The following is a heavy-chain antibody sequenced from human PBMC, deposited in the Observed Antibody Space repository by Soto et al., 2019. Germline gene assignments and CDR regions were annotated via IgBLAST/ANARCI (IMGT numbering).Heavy chain of an antibody. D-gene: IGHD3-10*01. CDR1: GYTFTSYG. CDR2: ISAYNGNT. Sequence: ASVKVSCKASGYTFTSYGISWVRQAPGQGLEWMGWISAYNGNTNYAQKLQGRVTMTTDTSTSTAYMELRSLRSDDTAVYYCAGRVDRFGELLPLDYWGQGTLVTVSS. V-gene: IGHV1-18*01. CDR3: AGRVDRFGELLPLDY. J-gene: IGHJ4*02.